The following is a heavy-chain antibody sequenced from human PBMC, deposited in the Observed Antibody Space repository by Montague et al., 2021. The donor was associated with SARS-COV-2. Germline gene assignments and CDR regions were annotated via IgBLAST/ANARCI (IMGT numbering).Heavy chain of an antibody. CDR2: TYYRSKWYS. CDR3: VRYSGWFYFDF. J-gene: IGHJ4*02. D-gene: IGHD6-19*01. CDR1: GDSVFSNSVA. V-gene: IGHV6-1*01. Sequence: CAISGDSVFSNSVAWRWIRQSPSRGLEWLGRTYYRSKWYSDYAPSVRGRLTVNPDASKNEFSLELNYVTPEDTAVYYCVRYSGWFYFDFWGQGTLVTVSS.